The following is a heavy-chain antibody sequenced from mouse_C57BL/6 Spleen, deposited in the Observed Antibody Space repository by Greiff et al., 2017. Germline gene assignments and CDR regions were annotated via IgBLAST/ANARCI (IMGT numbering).Heavy chain of an antibody. CDR2: ILPGSGST. Sequence: VKVVESGAELMKPGASVKLSCKATGYTFTGYWIEWVKQRPGHGLEWIGEILPGSGSTNYNEKFKGKATFTADTSSNTAYMQLSSLTTEDSAIYYCARSRGYYSKEGWFAYWGQGTLVTVSA. CDR3: ARSRGYYSKEGWFAY. CDR1: GYTFTGYW. J-gene: IGHJ3*01. D-gene: IGHD2-5*01. V-gene: IGHV1-9*01.